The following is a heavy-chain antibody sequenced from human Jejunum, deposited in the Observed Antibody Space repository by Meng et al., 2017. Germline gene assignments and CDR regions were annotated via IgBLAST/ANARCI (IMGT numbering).Heavy chain of an antibody. CDR1: GERVSNNGEA. CDR2: TYYRSKWFT. Sequence: QLQQQPPPPVRPKPSQSPSINCASAGERVSNNGEAWNWIRQSPLRGLDWLGRTYYRSKWFTDYAVSVKSRINIKPDTSKNQFSLELRSVTPEDSAVYYGARDPQYALSIFDFWGPGTLVTVSS. D-gene: IGHD2-2*01. V-gene: IGHV6-1*02. CDR3: ARDPQYALSIFDF. J-gene: IGHJ4*02.